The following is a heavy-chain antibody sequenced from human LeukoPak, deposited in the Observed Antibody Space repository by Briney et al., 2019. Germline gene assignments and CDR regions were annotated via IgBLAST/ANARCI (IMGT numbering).Heavy chain of an antibody. J-gene: IGHJ6*02. CDR1: GYTFINYI. CDR3: ARVVTRLREGVYYYDLDV. CDR2: INADNGNT. Sequence: VSVKVSCKASGYTFINYIIHWVRQAPGQRLEWMGWINADNGNTEYSQKFQGRVTITRDTSASKAYMELSSLRSEDTAVYYCARVVTRLREGVYYYDLDVWGQGTTVTVSS. D-gene: IGHD3-10*01. V-gene: IGHV1-3*01.